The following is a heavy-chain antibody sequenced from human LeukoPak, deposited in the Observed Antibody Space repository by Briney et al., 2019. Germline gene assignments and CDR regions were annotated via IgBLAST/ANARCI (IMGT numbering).Heavy chain of an antibody. Sequence: QSGGSLRLSCAASGFTFSSYDMSWVRRAPGKGLEWVSAISGSGGSTYYADSVKGRFTISRDKSKNTLYLQMNSLRAEDTALYYCAKDASSGTYFDYWRQGTLVTVSS. J-gene: IGHJ4*02. CDR1: GFTFSSYD. V-gene: IGHV3-23*01. CDR2: ISGSGGST. D-gene: IGHD1-1*01. CDR3: AKDASSGTYFDY.